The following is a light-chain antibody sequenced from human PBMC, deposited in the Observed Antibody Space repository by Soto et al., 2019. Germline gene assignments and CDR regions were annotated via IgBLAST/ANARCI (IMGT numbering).Light chain of an antibody. CDR1: QSVNN. Sequence: EIVLTQSPATLSLSPGEGVTLSCSASQSVNNLAWYQQKPGQAPRLLIYDASNRATGIPARFSGSGSGTDFTLTITYLEPEDFAVYYCRQRANWPLSFGGGTKVEIK. J-gene: IGKJ4*01. CDR2: DAS. V-gene: IGKV3-11*01. CDR3: RQRANWPLS.